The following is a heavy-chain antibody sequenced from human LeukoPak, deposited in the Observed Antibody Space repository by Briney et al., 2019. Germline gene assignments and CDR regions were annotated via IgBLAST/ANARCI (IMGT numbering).Heavy chain of an antibody. D-gene: IGHD3-3*01. CDR2: INHSGST. CDR1: GGSFSGYY. V-gene: IGHV4-34*01. CDR3: ARTTVFGESPYYFDY. Sequence: PSETLSLTCAVYGGSFSGYYWSWIRQPPGKGLEWIGEINHSGSTNYNPSLKSRVTISVDTSKNQFSLKLSSVTAADTAVYYCARTTVFGESPYYFDYWGQGTLVTVSS. J-gene: IGHJ4*02.